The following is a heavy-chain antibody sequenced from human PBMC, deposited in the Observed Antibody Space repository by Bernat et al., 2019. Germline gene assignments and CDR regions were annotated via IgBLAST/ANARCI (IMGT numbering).Heavy chain of an antibody. D-gene: IGHD3-16*02. V-gene: IGHV1-18*01. J-gene: IGHJ4*02. CDR3: ARVDYCAYIWASYRYTKDF. Sequence: QVQLVQSGAEVKKPGASVKVSCKASGYTFTSYGISWVRQAPGQGLEWMGWISAYNGNTNYAQKIQGRVTMTTDTSTSTAYMELRSLRSDDKAVYYCARVDYCAYIWASYRYTKDFWGQGTLVTVSS. CDR1: GYTFTSYG. CDR2: ISAYNGNT.